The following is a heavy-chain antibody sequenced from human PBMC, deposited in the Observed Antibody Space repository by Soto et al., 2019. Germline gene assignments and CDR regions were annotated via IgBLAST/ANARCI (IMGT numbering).Heavy chain of an antibody. Sequence: GGSLRLSCTVSGFAFNNYGINWVRQAPGKGLEWVSSISKSDYTYYSDSVKGRFTISRDNAKNSVSLQMNTLRVEDTAVYYCAREDSIIIPAVSDFWGQGTLVTVSS. D-gene: IGHD2-2*01. J-gene: IGHJ4*02. CDR1: GFAFNNYG. V-gene: IGHV3-21*01. CDR2: ISKSDYT. CDR3: AREDSIIIPAVSDF.